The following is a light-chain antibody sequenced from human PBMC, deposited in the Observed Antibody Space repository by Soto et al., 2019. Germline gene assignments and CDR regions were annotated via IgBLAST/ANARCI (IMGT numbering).Light chain of an antibody. V-gene: IGKV1-5*01. CDR2: AAS. CDR3: QQCNSYPIT. CDR1: QSVSGW. Sequence: IHMTPSPYTLSSSFLDTLTVNFPASQSVSGWLAWYQQKPGKAPKLLIYAASSLQSGVPSRFSGSGSGTEFTLTISSLQPEDFATYYCQQCNSYPITFGQGTRLEIK. J-gene: IGKJ5*01.